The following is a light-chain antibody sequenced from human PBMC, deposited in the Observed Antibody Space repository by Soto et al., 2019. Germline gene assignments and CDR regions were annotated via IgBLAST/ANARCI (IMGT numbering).Light chain of an antibody. Sequence: EIVLTQSPGTLSLSPGEKTTLSCRASQIININFLAWYQQKRGQAPCLLIYGASRRATGIPDRFSGSGSGTDFTLTISRLEPEDFAVYYCQQYGSSAWTFGQGTKVEIK. CDR2: GAS. CDR3: QQYGSSAWT. CDR1: QIININF. J-gene: IGKJ1*01. V-gene: IGKV3-20*01.